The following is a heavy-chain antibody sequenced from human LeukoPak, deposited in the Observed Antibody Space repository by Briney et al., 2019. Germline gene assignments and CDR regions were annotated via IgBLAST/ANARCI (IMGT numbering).Heavy chain of an antibody. V-gene: IGHV3-7*01. CDR1: GFSFSNHY. CDR3: TRVIVAVPGYFDYFDF. Sequence: SGGSLRLSCTASGFSFSNHYMRWISQAPGKGLEWEANINEDGSNKWHLGSVKGRFTVSRDNARNSLYLQMNSLRVEDTAVYYCTRVIVAVPGYFDYFDFWGQGVLVTVSS. CDR2: INEDGSNK. J-gene: IGHJ4*02. D-gene: IGHD2-21*02.